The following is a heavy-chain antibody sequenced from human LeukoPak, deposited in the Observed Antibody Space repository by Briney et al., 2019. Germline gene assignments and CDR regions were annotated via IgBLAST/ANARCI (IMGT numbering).Heavy chain of an antibody. Sequence: SETLSLTCTVSGYSISSGYYWGWIRQPPGKGLEWIGSIYHSGSTYYNPSLKSRVTISVDTSKNQFSLKLSSVTAADTAVYYCARVTITMVRGVITDYYYYYMDVWGKGTTVTVSS. CDR2: IYHSGST. J-gene: IGHJ6*03. V-gene: IGHV4-38-2*02. D-gene: IGHD3-10*01. CDR1: GYSISSGYY. CDR3: ARVTITMVRGVITDYYYYYMDV.